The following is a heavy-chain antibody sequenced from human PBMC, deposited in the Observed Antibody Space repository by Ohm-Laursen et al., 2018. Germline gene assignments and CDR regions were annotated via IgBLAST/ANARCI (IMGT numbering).Heavy chain of an antibody. V-gene: IGHV4-38-2*01. Sequence: SQTLSLTCAVSGSSISSGYYWGWIRQPPGKGLEWIGSIYYSGSTYYDPSLKRRVTISVDTSNNHFSLKLSSVTAADTAVYYYASAGDYVVSWGQGTLVTVSS. CDR2: IYYSGST. CDR3: ASAGDYVVS. J-gene: IGHJ4*02. D-gene: IGHD4-17*01. CDR1: GSSISSGYY.